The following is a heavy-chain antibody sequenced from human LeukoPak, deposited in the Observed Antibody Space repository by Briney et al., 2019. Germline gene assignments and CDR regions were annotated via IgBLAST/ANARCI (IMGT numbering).Heavy chain of an antibody. CDR2: ISSSSSYI. CDR1: GFPFSSYS. D-gene: IGHD2-15*01. CDR3: ARGLADIVVVVAFY. J-gene: IGHJ4*02. V-gene: IGHV3-21*01. Sequence: GGSLRLSCAASGFPFSSYSMNWVRQAPGKGLEWVSSISSSSSYIYYADSVKGRFTISRDNAKNSLYLQMNSLRAEDTAVYYCARGLADIVVVVAFYWGQGTLVTVSS.